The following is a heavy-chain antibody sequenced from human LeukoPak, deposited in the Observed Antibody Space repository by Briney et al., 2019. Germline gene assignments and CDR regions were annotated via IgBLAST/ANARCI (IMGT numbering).Heavy chain of an antibody. Sequence: GGSLRLSCAASGFTFSSYEMNWVRQAPGKGLEWVSYISSSGSTIYYADSVKGRFTISRDNAKNSLYLQMNSLRAEDTAVYYCARGPTKDWFDPWGQGTLVTVSS. D-gene: IGHD2-8*01. CDR2: ISSSGSTI. CDR3: ARGPTKDWFDP. J-gene: IGHJ5*02. CDR1: GFTFSSYE. V-gene: IGHV3-48*03.